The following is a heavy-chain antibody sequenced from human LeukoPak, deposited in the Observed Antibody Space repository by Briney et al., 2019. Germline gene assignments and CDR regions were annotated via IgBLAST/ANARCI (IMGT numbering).Heavy chain of an antibody. V-gene: IGHV1-69*05. D-gene: IGHD4-17*01. Sequence: ASVKVSCKASGGTFSSYAISWVRQAPGQGLEWMGGIIPIFGTANYAQKFQGRVTITTDESTSTAYMELSSLRSEDTAVYYCAMTLTVTTWSDWFDPWAREPWSPSPQ. CDR3: AMTLTVTTWSDWFDP. J-gene: IGHJ5*02. CDR2: IIPIFGTA. CDR1: GGTFSSYA.